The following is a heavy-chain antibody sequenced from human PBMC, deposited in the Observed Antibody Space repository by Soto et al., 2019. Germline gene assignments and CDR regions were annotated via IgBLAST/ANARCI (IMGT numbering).Heavy chain of an antibody. CDR2: IGTAGDT. D-gene: IGHD3-16*02. Sequence: GGSLRLSCAASGFTFSSYDMHWVRQATGKGLEWVSAIGTAGDTYYPGSVKGRFTISRENAKNSLYLQMNSLRAGDTAVYYCARGTPGVIGRWVPDYWGQGTLVTVSS. CDR3: ARGTPGVIGRWVPDY. CDR1: GFTFSSYD. V-gene: IGHV3-13*01. J-gene: IGHJ4*02.